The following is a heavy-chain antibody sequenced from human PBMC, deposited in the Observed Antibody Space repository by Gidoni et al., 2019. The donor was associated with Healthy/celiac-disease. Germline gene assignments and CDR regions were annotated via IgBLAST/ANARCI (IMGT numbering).Heavy chain of an antibody. J-gene: IGHJ6*03. Sequence: QLQLQESGPGLVKPSETLSLTCTVSGGSISSSSYYWGWIRQPPGKGLEWIGSIYYSGSTYYNPSLKSRVTISVDTSKNQFSLKLSSVTAADTAVYYCARADISSSELLWFGELSGYYYMDVWGKGTTVTVSS. V-gene: IGHV4-39*01. D-gene: IGHD3-10*01. CDR3: ARADISSSELLWFGELSGYYYMDV. CDR2: IYYSGST. CDR1: GGSISSSSYY.